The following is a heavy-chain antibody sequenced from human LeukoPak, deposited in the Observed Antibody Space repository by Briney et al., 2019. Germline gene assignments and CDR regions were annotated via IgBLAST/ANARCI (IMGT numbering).Heavy chain of an antibody. CDR1: GFTFDDYT. V-gene: IGHV3-43*01. J-gene: IGHJ6*03. CDR2: ITWDGGST. D-gene: IGHD4-17*01. CDR3: ARNQISHGDYVDYYYMDV. Sequence: GGSLRLSCAASGFTFDDYTMHWVRQAPGKGLEWVSLITWDGGSTYYADSVKGRFTISRDNAKNSLYLQMNSLRAEDTAVYYCARNQISHGDYVDYYYMDVWGKGTTVTISS.